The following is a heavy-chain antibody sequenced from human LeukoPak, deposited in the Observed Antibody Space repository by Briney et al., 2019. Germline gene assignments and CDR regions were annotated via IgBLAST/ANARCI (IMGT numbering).Heavy chain of an antibody. J-gene: IGHJ6*02. V-gene: IGHV3-53*01. CDR2: IYSGGST. CDR3: ARSKRASHYYYYGMDV. Sequence: GGSLRLSCAASGFTVSSNYMSWVRQAPGKGLEWVSVIYSGGSTYYADSVKGRFTITRDNSKNTLYIQMNSLRAEDTAVYYCARSKRASHYYYYGMDVWGQGTTVTVSS. CDR1: GFTVSSNY. D-gene: IGHD4-11*01.